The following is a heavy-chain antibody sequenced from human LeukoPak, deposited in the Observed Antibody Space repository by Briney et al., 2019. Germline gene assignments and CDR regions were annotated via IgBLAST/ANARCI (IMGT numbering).Heavy chain of an antibody. J-gene: IGHJ4*02. V-gene: IGHV4-34*01. CDR1: GGSFSGYY. D-gene: IGHD3-10*01. CDR2: INHSGST. CDR3: ARGSLYYYGRFDY. Sequence: SETLSLTCAVYGGSFSGYYWSWIRQPPVKGVEWIGEINHSGSTNYNPSLKSRVTISVDTSKNQFSLKLSSVTAADTAVYYCARGSLYYYGRFDYWGQGTLVTVSS.